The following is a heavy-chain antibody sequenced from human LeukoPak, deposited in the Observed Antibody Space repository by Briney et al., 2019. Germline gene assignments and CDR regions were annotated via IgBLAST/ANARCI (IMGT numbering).Heavy chain of an antibody. CDR3: AKDSGSGWYEFR. D-gene: IGHD6-19*01. V-gene: IGHV1-3*03. CDR1: GYTFFNYA. J-gene: IGHJ4*02. Sequence: ASVKVSCKASGYTFFNYAIHWVRQAPGQRLEWMGWINTRTGNAYYSQELQGRLTITRDTSASTAYMELSSLRSEDMAVYYCAKDSGSGWYEFRWGQGTLVTVSS. CDR2: INTRTGNA.